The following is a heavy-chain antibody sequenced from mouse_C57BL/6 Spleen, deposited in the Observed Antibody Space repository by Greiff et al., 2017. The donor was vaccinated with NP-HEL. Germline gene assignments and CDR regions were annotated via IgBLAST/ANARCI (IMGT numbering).Heavy chain of an antibody. J-gene: IGHJ4*01. CDR2: ISYDGSN. D-gene: IGHD2-3*01. CDR1: GYSITSGYY. Sequence: EVKLMESGPGLVKPSQSLSLTCSVTGYSITSGYYWNWIRQFPGNKLEWMGYISYDGSNNYNPSLKNRISITRDTSKNQFFLKLNSVTTEDTATYYCARDGGYLGAMDYWGQGTSVTVSS. CDR3: ARDGGYLGAMDY. V-gene: IGHV3-6*01.